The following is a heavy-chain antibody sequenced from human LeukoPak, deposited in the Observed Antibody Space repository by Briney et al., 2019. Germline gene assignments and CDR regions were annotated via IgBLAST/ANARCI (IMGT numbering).Heavy chain of an antibody. CDR2: VAGSGGDT. Sequence: PGPSLRLYCAASGFAVSNYALSWVRQTPGKGQESGPVVAGSGGDTYYTGSVHGRFTISRDNSKNTLYLQMNSLRAEDTAVYYCARGTLEHCSGASCYPLDSWGQGTLVTVSS. V-gene: IGHV3-23*01. D-gene: IGHD2-15*01. CDR1: GFAVSNYA. J-gene: IGHJ5*01. CDR3: ARGTLEHCSGASCYPLDS.